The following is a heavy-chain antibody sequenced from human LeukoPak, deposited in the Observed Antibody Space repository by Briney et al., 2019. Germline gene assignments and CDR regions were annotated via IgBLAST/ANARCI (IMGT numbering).Heavy chain of an antibody. CDR2: IRYDGSNK. CDR1: GFTFSSYG. CDR3: AKGRPTRYSSSWQEYFQH. J-gene: IGHJ1*01. V-gene: IGHV3-30*02. D-gene: IGHD6-13*01. Sequence: GGSLRLSCAASGFTFSSYGMHWVRQAPGKGLEWVAFIRYDGSNKYYPDSVKGRFTISRDNSKNTLYLQMNSLRAEDTAVYYCAKGRPTRYSSSWQEYFQHWGQGTLVTVSS.